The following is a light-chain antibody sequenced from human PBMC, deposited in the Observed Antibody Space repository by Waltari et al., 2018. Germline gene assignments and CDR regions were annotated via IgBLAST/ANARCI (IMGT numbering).Light chain of an antibody. CDR1: QGISTY. CDR3: QQIKSYPIT. V-gene: IGKV1-9*01. J-gene: IGKJ4*01. Sequence: DIHLTQSPSFLSSSVGYRVTISCRASQGISTYLAWFQQKPGTAPRRLIYAAAILQGGVPSRFSGSGSGTDFTLTISSLQPEDFGTYYCQQIKSYPITFGGGTKVEVK. CDR2: AAA.